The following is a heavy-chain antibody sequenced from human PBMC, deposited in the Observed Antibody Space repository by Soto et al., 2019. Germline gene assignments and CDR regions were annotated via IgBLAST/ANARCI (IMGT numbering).Heavy chain of an antibody. V-gene: IGHV1-18*01. CDR2: ISTYNGDA. CDR1: GYTFSTSG. D-gene: IGHD6-6*01. J-gene: IGHJ6*02. Sequence: QAQLEQSGAEVKKPGASVKVSCKSSGYTFSTSGISWVRQAPGQGLEWMGWISTYNGDANYAQRFQGRVPMTTDTSTSTTFMELRSLRSDDTAVYYCAREGPRPYYYYGMDVWGQGTTVTVSS. CDR3: AREGPRPYYYYGMDV.